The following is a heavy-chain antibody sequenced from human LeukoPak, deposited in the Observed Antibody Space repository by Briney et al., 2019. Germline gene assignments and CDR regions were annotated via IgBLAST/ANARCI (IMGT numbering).Heavy chain of an antibody. J-gene: IGHJ4*02. CDR3: ARDYSSSWPFGPDY. CDR1: GYTFTGYY. Sequence: GASVKVSCKASGYTFTGYYMHWVRQAPGRGLEWMGWINPNSGGTNYAQKFQGRVTMTRDTSISTAYMELSRLRSDDTAVYYCARDYSSSWPFGPDYWGQGTLVTVSS. V-gene: IGHV1-2*02. D-gene: IGHD6-13*01. CDR2: INPNSGGT.